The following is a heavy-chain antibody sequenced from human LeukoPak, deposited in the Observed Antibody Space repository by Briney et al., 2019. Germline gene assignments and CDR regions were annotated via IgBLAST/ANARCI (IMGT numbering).Heavy chain of an antibody. J-gene: IGHJ5*02. D-gene: IGHD3-22*01. V-gene: IGHV3-9*01. CDR1: GFTFSSYG. Sequence: GGSLRLSCAASGFTFSSYGMHWVRQAPGKGLEWVSGISWNSGSIGYADSVKGRFTISRDNAKNTLYLQMNSLRAEDTAVYYCARGGYDSSGAPSFDPWGQGTLVTVSS. CDR2: ISWNSGSI. CDR3: ARGGYDSSGAPSFDP.